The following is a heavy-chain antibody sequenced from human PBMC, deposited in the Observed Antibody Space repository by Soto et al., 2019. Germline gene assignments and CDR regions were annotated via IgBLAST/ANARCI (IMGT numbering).Heavy chain of an antibody. CDR3: ARVSAQEMATIN. CDR2: IIPIFGTA. CDR1: GGTFSSXA. V-gene: IGHV1-69*01. Sequence: QVQLVQSGXEVQXPGSXVKVXCKASGGTFSSXAISWXXXXXXQGLEWMGGIIPIFGTANYAQKFQGRXTXXAXXXXXXXXXXXXSLRSEDTAVYYCARVSAQEMATINWGQGTLVTVSS. D-gene: IGHD5-12*01. J-gene: IGHJ4*02.